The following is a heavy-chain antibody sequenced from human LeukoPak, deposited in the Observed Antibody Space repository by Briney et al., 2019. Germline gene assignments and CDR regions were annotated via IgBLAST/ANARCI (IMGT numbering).Heavy chain of an antibody. CDR3: ARHYQGSGQYYYYGMDV. CDR2: IYYSGGT. V-gene: IGHV4-59*08. Sequence: PSETLSLTCTVSGDSISSNYWSWIRQPPGKGLEWIGYIYYSGGTNYNPSLKSRVTISVDTSKNQFSLKLSSVTAADTAVYYCARHYQGSGQYYYYGMDVWGQGTTVTVSS. D-gene: IGHD3-10*01. CDR1: GDSISSNY. J-gene: IGHJ6*02.